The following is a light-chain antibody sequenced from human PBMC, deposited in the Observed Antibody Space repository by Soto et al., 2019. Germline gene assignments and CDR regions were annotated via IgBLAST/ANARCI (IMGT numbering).Light chain of an antibody. V-gene: IGLV2-14*01. CDR3: SSYTSSSTLEV. CDR2: DVS. J-gene: IGLJ2*01. CDR1: SSDVGGYNY. Sequence: QSALTQPASVSGSPGQSITISCTGTSSDVGGYNYVSWYQQHPGKAPKLMICDVSNRPSGVSNRFSGSKSGNTASLTISGLQAEDEADYYCSSYTSSSTLEVFGGGTKVTVL.